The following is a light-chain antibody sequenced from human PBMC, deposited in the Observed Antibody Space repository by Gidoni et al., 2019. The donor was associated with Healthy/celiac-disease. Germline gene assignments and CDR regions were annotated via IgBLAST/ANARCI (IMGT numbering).Light chain of an antibody. V-gene: IGKV1-5*03. Sequence: DIQMTQSPSTLSASVGDRVTITCRASQSISSWLPWYQQKPGKAPKLLIYKASSLESGVPSRFSGSGSGTEFTLTISSLQSDDFATYYCQQYNSYSYTFGQGTKLEIK. CDR2: KAS. CDR1: QSISSW. J-gene: IGKJ2*01. CDR3: QQYNSYSYT.